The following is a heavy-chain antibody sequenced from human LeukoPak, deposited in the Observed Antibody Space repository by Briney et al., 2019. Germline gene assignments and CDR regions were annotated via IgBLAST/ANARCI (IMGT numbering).Heavy chain of an antibody. D-gene: IGHD3-3*02. V-gene: IGHV3-21*01. Sequence: PGGSLRLSCAASGFTFSSYSMNWVRQAPGKGLEWVSSISSSSSYIYYADSVKGRFTISRDNAKNSLYLQMNSLRAEDTAVYYCARDLGLLERFYYYYYMDVWGKGTTVTVSS. CDR3: ARDLGLLERFYYYYYMDV. CDR2: ISSSSSYI. CDR1: GFTFSSYS. J-gene: IGHJ6*03.